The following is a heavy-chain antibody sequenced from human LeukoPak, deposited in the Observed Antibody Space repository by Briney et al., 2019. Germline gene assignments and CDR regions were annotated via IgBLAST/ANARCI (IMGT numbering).Heavy chain of an antibody. CDR1: GFTFSSYS. Sequence: GGSLRLSCAASGFTFSSYSMNWVRQAPGKGLEWVSSISSSSSYIYYADSVKGRFTISRDNSKNTLYLQMNSLSAEDTAVYYCAKVKAATGILGDFDYWGQGTLVTVSS. D-gene: IGHD6-13*01. CDR2: ISSSSSYI. J-gene: IGHJ4*02. CDR3: AKVKAATGILGDFDY. V-gene: IGHV3-21*04.